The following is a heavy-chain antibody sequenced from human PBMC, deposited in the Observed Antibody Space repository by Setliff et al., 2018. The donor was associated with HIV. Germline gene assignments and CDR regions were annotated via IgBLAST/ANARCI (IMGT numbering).Heavy chain of an antibody. V-gene: IGHV4-31*03. CDR2: IYYSGST. D-gene: IGHD3-10*01. CDR1: GDSISSSGYY. Sequence: PSKTLSLTCTVSGDSISSSGYYWSWIRQHPGKGLEWIGYIYYSGSTSYSPSLKSRVTISLDTSKSQFSLKVRSVTAADTAVYYCARERGSGSLDAFDIWGQGTLVTVSS. CDR3: ARERGSGSLDAFDI. J-gene: IGHJ3*02.